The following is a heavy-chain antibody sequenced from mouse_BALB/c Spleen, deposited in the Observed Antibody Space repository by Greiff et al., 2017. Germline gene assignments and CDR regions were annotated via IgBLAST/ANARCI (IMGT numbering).Heavy chain of an antibody. CDR2: IWTGGGT. J-gene: IGHJ3*01. CDR1: GFSLTSYD. Sequence: VQRVESGPGLVAPSQSLSITCTVSGFSLTSYDISWIRQPPGKGLEWLGVIWTGGGTNYNSAFMSRLSISKDNSKSQVFLKMNSLQTDDTAIYYCVRGGNYVGFAYWGQGTLVTVSA. V-gene: IGHV2-9-2*01. D-gene: IGHD2-1*01. CDR3: VRGGNYVGFAY.